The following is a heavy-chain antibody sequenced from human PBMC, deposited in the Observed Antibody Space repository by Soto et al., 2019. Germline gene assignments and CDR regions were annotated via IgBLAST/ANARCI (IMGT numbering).Heavy chain of an antibody. J-gene: IGHJ4*02. Sequence: KPXATLSLTCTVSGGSISSGGYYWSWIRQHPGKGLEWIGYIYYSGSTYYNPSLKSRVTISVDTSKNQFSLKLSSVTAADTAVYYCARDRITIFGVVPFDYWGQGTLVTVSS. V-gene: IGHV4-31*03. CDR2: IYYSGST. D-gene: IGHD3-3*01. CDR1: GGSISSGGYY. CDR3: ARDRITIFGVVPFDY.